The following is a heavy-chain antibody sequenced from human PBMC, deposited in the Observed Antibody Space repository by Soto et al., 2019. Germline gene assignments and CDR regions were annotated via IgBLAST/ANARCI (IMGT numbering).Heavy chain of an antibody. D-gene: IGHD3-3*01. CDR2: IYYSGST. Sequence: SETLSLTCTVSGGSISSGGYYWSWIRQHPGKGLEWIGYIYYSGSTYYNPSLKSRVTISVDTSKNQFSLKLSSVTAADTAVYYCVKSSAFWRGRTGYYYYGMDVWGQGTTVTVSS. V-gene: IGHV4-31*03. J-gene: IGHJ6*02. CDR1: GGSISSGGYY. CDR3: VKSSAFWRGRTGYYYYGMDV.